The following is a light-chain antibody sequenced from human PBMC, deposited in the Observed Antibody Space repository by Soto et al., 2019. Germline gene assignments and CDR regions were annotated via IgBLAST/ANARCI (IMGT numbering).Light chain of an antibody. CDR2: EAL. J-gene: IGKJ1*01. CDR3: QQYGSSPT. Sequence: VLTQSPATLSLSPGERATLSCRASRSISTYLAWYQQKPGQALRLLIYEALNRATGIPARFSGSGSGTDFTLTISRLEPEDFAVYYCQQYGSSPTFGQGTKVDIK. CDR1: RSISTY. V-gene: IGKV3-20*01.